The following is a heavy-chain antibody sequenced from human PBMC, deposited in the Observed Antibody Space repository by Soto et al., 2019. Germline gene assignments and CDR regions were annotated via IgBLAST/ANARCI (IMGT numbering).Heavy chain of an antibody. D-gene: IGHD6-13*01. Sequence: ESGPTLVNPTETLTLTCTVSGFSLSNARICVSWIRHPPGKALEWLAHIFSNDEKSYSTSLKSRLTISKDTSKSQVVLTMTNMDPVDTATYYCARIPGGVSSWYGLNWFDPWGQGTLVTAPQ. V-gene: IGHV2-26*01. J-gene: IGHJ5*02. CDR2: IFSNDEK. CDR3: ARIPGGVSSWYGLNWFDP. CDR1: GFSLSNARIC.